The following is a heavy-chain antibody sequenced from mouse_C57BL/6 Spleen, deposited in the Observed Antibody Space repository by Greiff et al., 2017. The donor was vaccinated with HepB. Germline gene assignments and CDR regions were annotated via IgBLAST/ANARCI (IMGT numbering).Heavy chain of an antibody. J-gene: IGHJ1*03. CDR1: GFTFSSYA. D-gene: IGHD2-1*01. CDR2: ISDGGSYT. CDR3: ARDHYYGNYWYFDV. V-gene: IGHV5-4*01. Sequence: EVQVVESGGGLVKPGGSLKLSCAASGFTFSSYAMSWVRQTPEKRLEWVATISDGGSYTYYPDNVKGRFTISRDNAKNNLYLQMSHLKSEDTAMYYGARDHYYGNYWYFDVWGTGTTVTVSS.